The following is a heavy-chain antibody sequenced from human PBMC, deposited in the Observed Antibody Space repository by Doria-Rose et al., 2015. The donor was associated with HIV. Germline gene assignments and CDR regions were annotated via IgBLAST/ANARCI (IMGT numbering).Heavy chain of an antibody. D-gene: IGHD3-22*01. CDR3: ARDRADYYDSSGSDAFDI. V-gene: IGHV3-33*01. Sequence: AVIWYDGSNKYYADSVKGRFTISRDNSKNTLYLQMNSLRAEDTAVYYCARDRADYYDSSGSDAFDIGGQGTMVTVSS. J-gene: IGHJ3*02. CDR2: IWYDGSNK.